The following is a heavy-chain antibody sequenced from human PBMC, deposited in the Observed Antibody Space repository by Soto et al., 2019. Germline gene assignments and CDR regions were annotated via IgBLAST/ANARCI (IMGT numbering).Heavy chain of an antibody. J-gene: IGHJ6*02. CDR3: ARARHFDWLLPPTSYAMDV. D-gene: IGHD3-9*01. CDR1: GFTFSSYA. CDR2: ISGSGGST. Sequence: GGSLRLSCAASGFTFSSYAMSWVRQAPGKGLEWVSAISGSGGSTYYADSVKGRFTISRDNSKNTLYLQMNSLRAEDTAVYYCARARHFDWLLPPTSYAMDVCGQAPALTVSS. V-gene: IGHV3-23*01.